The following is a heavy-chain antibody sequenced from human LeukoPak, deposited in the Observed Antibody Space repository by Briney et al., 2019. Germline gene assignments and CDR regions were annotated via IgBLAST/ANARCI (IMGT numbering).Heavy chain of an antibody. CDR2: IIPIFGTA. CDR3: ARGAFVVVGLYYSYGMDV. CDR1: GGTFSCYA. Sequence: SVKVSCKASGGTFSCYAISWVRQAPGQGLEGMGGIIPIFGTANYAQKFQGRVTITADESTRTAYMELRSLSSEDTAVYYCARGAFVVVGLYYSYGMDVWGQGTTVTVSS. J-gene: IGHJ6*02. D-gene: IGHD2-21*01. V-gene: IGHV1-69*01.